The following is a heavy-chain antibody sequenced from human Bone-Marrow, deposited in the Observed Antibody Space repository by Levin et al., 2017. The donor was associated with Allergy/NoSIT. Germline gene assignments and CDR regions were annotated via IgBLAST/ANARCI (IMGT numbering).Heavy chain of an antibody. D-gene: IGHD6-19*01. CDR2: ISYDGGNK. V-gene: IGHV3-30*18. J-gene: IGHJ4*02. CDR3: TNGKDRSGWWGGS. CDR1: GFTLSDYG. Sequence: GGSLRLSCAVSGFTLSDYGMHWVRQAPGKGLEWVAVISYDGGNKYYADSVKGRFTISRDDSRNTLYLQMNSLRIEDSALYYCTNGKDRSGWWGGSWGQGTLVSVSS.